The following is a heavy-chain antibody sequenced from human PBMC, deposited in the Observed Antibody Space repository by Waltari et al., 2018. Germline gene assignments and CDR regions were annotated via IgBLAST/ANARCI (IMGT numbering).Heavy chain of an antibody. CDR2: SSSSGST. V-gene: IGHV4-39*01. Sequence: QLQLQESGPGLVKPSETLSLTCTVSGGSISTPTYYGGWIRQPPGKGLGWIGSSSSSGSTHYNPSLSSRVTMSVDTSKNQFSLKLNSVTAADTAVYYCARQATDTYYYYYMDVWGKGTTVTVSS. CDR1: GGSISTPTYY. D-gene: IGHD2-21*02. CDR3: ARQATDTYYYYYMDV. J-gene: IGHJ6*03.